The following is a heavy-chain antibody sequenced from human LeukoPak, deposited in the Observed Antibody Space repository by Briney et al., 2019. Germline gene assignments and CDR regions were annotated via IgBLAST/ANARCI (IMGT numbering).Heavy chain of an antibody. Sequence: PGGSLRLSCAPSGFPFSSYAMSWVRHPPGKGLEWVSLISSSGASTYYADSVKGRFTISRDNSKHTLYLQMNGLRAEDTAVYFCAKSLDRHSSGDNFDYWGQGTLVTVSS. CDR1: GFPFSSYA. CDR3: AKSLDRHSSGDNFDY. V-gene: IGHV3-23*01. J-gene: IGHJ4*02. D-gene: IGHD6-25*01. CDR2: ISSSGAST.